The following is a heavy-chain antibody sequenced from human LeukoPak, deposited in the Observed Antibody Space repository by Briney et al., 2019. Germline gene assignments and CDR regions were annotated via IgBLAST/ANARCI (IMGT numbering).Heavy chain of an antibody. CDR2: IRYDGSNK. V-gene: IGHV3-30*02. Sequence: GGSLRLSCAVSGFTFSSYGMHWVRQAPGKGLEWVAFIRYDGSNKYYADSVKGRFTISRDNSKNTLYLQMNSLRAEDTAVYYCAKDSSPYDFWSGYYSSIFDYWGQETLVTVSS. CDR3: AKDSSPYDFWSGYYSSIFDY. D-gene: IGHD3-3*01. CDR1: GFTFSSYG. J-gene: IGHJ4*02.